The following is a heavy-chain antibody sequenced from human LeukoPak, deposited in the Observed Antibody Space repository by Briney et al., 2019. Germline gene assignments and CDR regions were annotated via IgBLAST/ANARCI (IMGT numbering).Heavy chain of an antibody. CDR1: GGSISSGGYY. CDR2: IYYSGST. Sequence: SETLSLTCSVSGGSISSGGYYWSWIRQHPGKGLEWIGDIYYSGSTYYNPSLKSRVTISVDTSKNQFSLKLSSVTAADTAVYYCARRIDPKNYYGSGSYSIWGQGTLVTVSS. J-gene: IGHJ4*02. D-gene: IGHD3-10*01. V-gene: IGHV4-31*03. CDR3: ARRIDPKNYYGSGSYSI.